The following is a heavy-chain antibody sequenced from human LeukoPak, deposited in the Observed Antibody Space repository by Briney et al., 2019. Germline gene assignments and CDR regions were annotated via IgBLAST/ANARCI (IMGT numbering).Heavy chain of an antibody. CDR2: MNPNRGDT. CDR3: ARGFPYLVAGNYYYYMDV. CDR1: GYTFTSYD. Sequence: ASVKVSCKASGYTFTSYDIHWVRQATGQGLEWMGRMNPNRGDTDYAQKFQGRVTITADESTSTAYMELSSLRSEDTAVYYCARGFPYLVAGNYYYYMDVWGKGTTVTVSS. D-gene: IGHD6-19*01. J-gene: IGHJ6*03. V-gene: IGHV1-8*01.